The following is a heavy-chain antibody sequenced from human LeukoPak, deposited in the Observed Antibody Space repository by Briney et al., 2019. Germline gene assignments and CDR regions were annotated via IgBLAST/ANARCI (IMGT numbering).Heavy chain of an antibody. J-gene: IGHJ3*02. CDR2: IYYSGST. V-gene: IGHV4-59*08. D-gene: IGHD4-17*01. CDR3: ARKTTVTTEYAFDI. Sequence: SETLSLTCTVSGGSISSYYWSWIRQPPGKGLEWIGYIYYSGSTNYNPSLKSRVTISVDTSKNQFSLKLSSVTAADMAVYYCARKTTVTTEYAFDIWSQGTMVTVSS. CDR1: GGSISSYY.